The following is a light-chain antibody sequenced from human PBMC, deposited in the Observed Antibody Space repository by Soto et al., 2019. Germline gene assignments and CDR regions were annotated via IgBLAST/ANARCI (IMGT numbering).Light chain of an antibody. CDR2: RKN. CDR1: NSNIGGGFD. Sequence: QSVLAQPPSVSGAPGQSVTISCTGSNSNIGGGFDVHWYQQFPGTAPKLLIYRKNQRPSGVPDRFSGSKSGTSASLAITGLQAEDEADYYCQSVWVFGGGTKLPVL. CDR3: QSVWV. V-gene: IGLV1-40*01. J-gene: IGLJ2*01.